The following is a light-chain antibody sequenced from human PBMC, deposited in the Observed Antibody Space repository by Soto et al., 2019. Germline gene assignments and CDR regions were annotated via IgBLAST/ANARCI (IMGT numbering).Light chain of an antibody. CDR1: SSNIGAGYD. Sequence: QAVVTQPPSVSGAPGQRVTISCTGSSSNIGAGYDVHWYQQLPGTAPKLLIYGNSNRPSGVPDRFSGSKSGTSASLAITGLQAEDEADYCCQSYDISLSGYVVFGGGTKLTVL. J-gene: IGLJ2*01. V-gene: IGLV1-40*01. CDR3: QSYDISLSGYVV. CDR2: GNS.